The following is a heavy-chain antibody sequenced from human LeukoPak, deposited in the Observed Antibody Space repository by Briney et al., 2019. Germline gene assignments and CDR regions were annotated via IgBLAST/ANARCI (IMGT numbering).Heavy chain of an antibody. CDR3: ARSRDYFDY. Sequence: GRSLRLSCAASGFTFSSYAMHWVRQAPGKGLEWVAVISYDGSNKYYADSVKGRFTISRDNSKNTLYLQMNSLRAGDTAVYYCARSRDYFDYWGQGTLVTVSS. CDR2: ISYDGSNK. CDR1: GFTFSSYA. J-gene: IGHJ4*02. V-gene: IGHV3-30-3*01.